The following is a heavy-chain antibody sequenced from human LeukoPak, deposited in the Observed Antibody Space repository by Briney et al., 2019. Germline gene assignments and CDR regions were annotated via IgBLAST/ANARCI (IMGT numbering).Heavy chain of an antibody. V-gene: IGHV3-30-3*01. CDR3: ARPATNDGGSYYFDY. Sequence: GGSLRLSSAASGFTFSSYAMHWVRQAPGKGLEWVAVISYDGSNKYYADSVKGRFTISRDNSKNTLYLQMNSLRAEDTAVYYCARPATNDGGSYYFDYWGQGTLVTVSS. D-gene: IGHD1-26*01. CDR2: ISYDGSNK. CDR1: GFTFSSYA. J-gene: IGHJ4*02.